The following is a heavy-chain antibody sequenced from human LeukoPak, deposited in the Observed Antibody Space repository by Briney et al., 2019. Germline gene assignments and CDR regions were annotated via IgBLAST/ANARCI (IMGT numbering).Heavy chain of an antibody. CDR2: IYYSGST. CDR3: ARDSPYCTSSDCYLDY. Sequence: SETLSLTCTVSGGSISSYYWSWIRQPPGKGLEWIGYIYYSGSTNYNPSLKSRVTISVDTSKNQFSLKLSSVTAADTAVYYCARDSPYCTSSDCYLDYWGQGTLVTVSS. J-gene: IGHJ4*02. CDR1: GGSISSYY. D-gene: IGHD2-2*01. V-gene: IGHV4-59*01.